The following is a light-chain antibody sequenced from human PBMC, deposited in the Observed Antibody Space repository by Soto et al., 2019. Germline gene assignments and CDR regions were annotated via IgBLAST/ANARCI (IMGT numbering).Light chain of an antibody. CDR2: GAS. CDR1: QSVSSN. CDR3: QQYNNWPPWT. J-gene: IGKJ1*01. V-gene: IGKV3-15*01. Sequence: EIVMTQSPATLSVSPGERATLSCRASQSVSSNLAWYQQKPGQAPRLLIYGASTRATGIPARFSGSGSGTEFTLTISSLQSEDFAVYYCQQYNNWPPWTCGPGTKVEIK.